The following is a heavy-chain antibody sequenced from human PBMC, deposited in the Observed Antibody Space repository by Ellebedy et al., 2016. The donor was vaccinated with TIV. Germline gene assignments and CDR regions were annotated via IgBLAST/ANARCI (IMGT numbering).Heavy chain of an antibody. CDR3: ATYSMGRLDY. CDR1: GVSISSSY. CDR2: FYYSGNI. V-gene: IGHV4-59*08. D-gene: IGHD4-11*01. J-gene: IGHJ4*02. Sequence: MPSETLSLTCAVSGVSISSSYWTRIRQPPGKALEWIAYFYYSGNIKYSPSLKSRVTISVDTSKNQFSLKLSSVTAADTAVYYCATYSMGRLDYWGQGTLVTVSS.